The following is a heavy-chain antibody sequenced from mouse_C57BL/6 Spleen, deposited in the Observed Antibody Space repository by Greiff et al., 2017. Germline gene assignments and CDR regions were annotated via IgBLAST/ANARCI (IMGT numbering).Heavy chain of an antibody. J-gene: IGHJ2*01. V-gene: IGHV1-54*01. CDR2: INPGSGGT. CDR3: ARSGNYDNDDY. Sequence: VQLQQSGAELVRPGTSVKVSCKASGYAFTNYLIEWVKQRPGQGLEWIGLINPGSGGTNYNEKFKGKATLTADKSSSTAYMQLSSLTSEDSAVYFWARSGNYDNDDYWGQGTTLTVSS. D-gene: IGHD2-4*01. CDR1: GYAFTNYL.